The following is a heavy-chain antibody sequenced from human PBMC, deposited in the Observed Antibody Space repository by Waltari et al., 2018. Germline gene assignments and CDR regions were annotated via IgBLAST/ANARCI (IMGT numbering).Heavy chain of an antibody. V-gene: IGHV1-2*06. Sequence: QVQLVQSGAEVKKPGASVKVSCKASGYTFTGYYMPWVRQAPGPGLEWMGRINPNSGGTNYAQKFQGRVTMTRDTSISTAYMELSRLRSDDTAVYYCARFQYYYDSSGYPKGYFDYWGQGTLVTVSS. CDR1: GYTFTGYY. D-gene: IGHD3-22*01. J-gene: IGHJ4*02. CDR2: INPNSGGT. CDR3: ARFQYYYDSSGYPKGYFDY.